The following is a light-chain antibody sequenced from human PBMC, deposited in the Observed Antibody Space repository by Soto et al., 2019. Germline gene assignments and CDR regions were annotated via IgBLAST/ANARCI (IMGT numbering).Light chain of an antibody. J-gene: IGLJ1*01. Sequence: QSALTQPASVSGSPGQSSTVSCRGTSSDVGGYNYVSWYQHHPGKAPKLMIYEVTYRPSGVSNRFSASKSGNTASLNISGLRAEDEADYYCSSYTSSSTLDFGTGTKVTVL. V-gene: IGLV2-14*01. CDR1: SSDVGGYNY. CDR2: EVT. CDR3: SSYTSSSTLD.